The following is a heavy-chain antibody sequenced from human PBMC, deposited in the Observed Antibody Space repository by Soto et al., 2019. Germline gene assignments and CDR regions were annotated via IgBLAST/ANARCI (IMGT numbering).Heavy chain of an antibody. V-gene: IGHV3-30*18. CDR2: MSYDGNNR. D-gene: IGHD1-26*01. CDR1: GFTFSSYA. Sequence: QVQLVESGGGMVQPGRSLGLSCRASGFTFSSYAMHWVRQAPGKGLEWVAVMSYDGNNRYYADSVTGRFTISRDNLKNTLHLQMNSLRAEDTAVYYCAKDSGSYPYYFDNWGQGTLVTVSS. J-gene: IGHJ4*02. CDR3: AKDSGSYPYYFDN.